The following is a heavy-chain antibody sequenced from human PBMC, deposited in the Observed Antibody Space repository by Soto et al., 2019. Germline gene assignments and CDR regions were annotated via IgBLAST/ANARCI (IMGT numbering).Heavy chain of an antibody. J-gene: IGHJ3*02. CDR3: AREPRRGYCSSTSCLDAFDI. CDR1: GGSVSSGSYY. D-gene: IGHD2-2*01. CDR2: IYYSGST. V-gene: IGHV4-61*01. Sequence: TSETLSLTCTVSGGSVSSGSYYWSWIRQPPGKGLEWIGYIYYSGSTNYNPSLKSRVTISVDTSKNQFSLKLSSVTAADTAVYYCAREPRRGYCSSTSCLDAFDIWGQGTMVAV.